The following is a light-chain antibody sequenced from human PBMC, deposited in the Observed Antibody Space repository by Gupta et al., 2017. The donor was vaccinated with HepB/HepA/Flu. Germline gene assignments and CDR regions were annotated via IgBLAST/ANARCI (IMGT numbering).Light chain of an antibody. Sequence: QPALPPPSSVSGSPGHSITISCTGTRSDVGNYNLFSWYQQHPGKAPKLMIFEVSQRPAGVSNSFSGSKSGKTASLTISGLQAEDEANYYCCSYASGSTPDVLFGGGTKLTVL. CDR3: CSYASGSTPDVL. V-gene: IGLV2-23*02. CDR1: RSDVGNYNL. CDR2: EVS. J-gene: IGLJ3*02.